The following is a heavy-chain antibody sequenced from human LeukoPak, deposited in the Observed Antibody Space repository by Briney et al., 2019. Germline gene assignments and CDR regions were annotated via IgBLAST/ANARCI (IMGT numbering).Heavy chain of an antibody. CDR1: GGSISSGSYY. J-gene: IGHJ4*02. Sequence: SETLSLTCTVSGGSISSGSYYWSWIRQPAGKGLEWIGRIYTSGSTNYNPSLKSRVTISVDTSKNRFSLKLSSVAAADTAVYYCARGPSTFDYWGQGTLVTVSS. CDR2: IYTSGST. V-gene: IGHV4-61*02. D-gene: IGHD2-2*01. CDR3: ARGPSTFDY.